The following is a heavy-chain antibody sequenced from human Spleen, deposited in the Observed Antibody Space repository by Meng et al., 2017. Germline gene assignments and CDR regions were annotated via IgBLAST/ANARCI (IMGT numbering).Heavy chain of an antibody. V-gene: IGHV3-23*01. D-gene: IGHD2-15*01. CDR3: ARGVLGYCSGGSPC. Sequence: GGSLRLSCAASGFTFSNYAMSWVRQAPGKGLEWVSAISGSGGSTYYADSVKGRFTISRDNSKNTLYLQMNSLRAEDTAVYYCARGVLGYCSGGSPCWGQGTLVTVSS. CDR1: GFTFSNYA. J-gene: IGHJ4*02. CDR2: ISGSGGST.